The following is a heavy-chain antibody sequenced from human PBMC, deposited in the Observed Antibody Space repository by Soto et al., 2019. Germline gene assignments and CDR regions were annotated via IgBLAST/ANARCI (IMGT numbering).Heavy chain of an antibody. Sequence: PSQTLSLTCAISGDSVSSNSAAWNWIRQSPSRGLEWLGRTSYRSKWKNDYAVAVKSRITINPVTSKNQFSMQMNSVTSEDTAVYYCARDYGDTGYLDIWAQGTMVPVSS. CDR3: ARDYGDTGYLDI. CDR2: TSYRSKWKN. D-gene: IGHD5-12*01. V-gene: IGHV6-1*01. CDR1: GDSVSSNSAA. J-gene: IGHJ3*02.